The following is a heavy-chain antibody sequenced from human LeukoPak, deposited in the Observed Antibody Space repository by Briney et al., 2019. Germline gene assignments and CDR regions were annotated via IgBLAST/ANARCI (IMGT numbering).Heavy chain of an antibody. CDR1: GGSISSTNYY. Sequence: KPSETLSLICTVTGGSISSTNYYWGWIRRPPGKGLEWIGSIYYSGATFYNPSLRSRVAISLDTSKTQFSLNVSSVTAADTAVYFCARLVPFSGWLYYFDSWGQGILVTVSS. CDR2: IYYSGAT. D-gene: IGHD6-19*01. V-gene: IGHV4-39*01. J-gene: IGHJ4*02. CDR3: ARLVPFSGWLYYFDS.